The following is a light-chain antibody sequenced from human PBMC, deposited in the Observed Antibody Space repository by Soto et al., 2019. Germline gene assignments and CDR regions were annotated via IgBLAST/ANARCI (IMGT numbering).Light chain of an antibody. Sequence: DVGRTQSPDSLAVSLSESATINCKSSHSVLSSSDNQNYLAWFQQKPGQPPKLIMYWASTRKSGVPDRFSGGGSGTDFTLTISSLQAEDVAVYYCQQYHSDPITFGQGTRLEIK. V-gene: IGKV4-1*01. CDR3: QQYHSDPIT. J-gene: IGKJ5*01. CDR2: WAS. CDR1: HSVLSSSDNQNY.